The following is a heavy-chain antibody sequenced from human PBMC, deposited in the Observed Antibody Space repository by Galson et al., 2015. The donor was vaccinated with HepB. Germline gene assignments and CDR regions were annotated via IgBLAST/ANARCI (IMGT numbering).Heavy chain of an antibody. J-gene: IGHJ4*02. Sequence: SLRLSCAASGFTFSSYAMHWVRQAPGKGLEWVAVISYDGSNKYYADSVKGRFTISRDNSKNTLYLQMNSLRAEDTAVYYCARDLVAIFGVVITRIDYWGQGTLVTVSS. CDR2: ISYDGSNK. D-gene: IGHD3-3*01. CDR3: ARDLVAIFGVVITRIDY. CDR1: GFTFSSYA. V-gene: IGHV3-30-3*01.